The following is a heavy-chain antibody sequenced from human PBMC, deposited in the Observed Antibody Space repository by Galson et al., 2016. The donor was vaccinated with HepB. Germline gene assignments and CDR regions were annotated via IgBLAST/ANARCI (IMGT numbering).Heavy chain of an antibody. Sequence: SLRLSCAASRFTFGSYVMNWVRQTPGKGLEWVSTISGRGSNSYYADSVKGRFTISRDNSKNTLYLQMNSLRAEDTAVYYCAKASEVADFDYWGQGTLVTVSS. CDR2: ISGRGSNS. V-gene: IGHV3-23*01. CDR3: AKASEVADFDY. CDR1: RFTFGSYV. J-gene: IGHJ4*02.